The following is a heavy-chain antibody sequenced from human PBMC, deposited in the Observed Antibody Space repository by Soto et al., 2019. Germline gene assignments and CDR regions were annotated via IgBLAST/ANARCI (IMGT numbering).Heavy chain of an antibody. D-gene: IGHD6-13*01. J-gene: IGHJ5*02. CDR3: ARDPETGIAIGKTNWFDP. Sequence: PSQTLSLTCAISGDSVSSNSAAWNWIRQSPSRGLEWLGRTYYRSRWYNDYAVSVKSRITINPDTSKNQFSLQLNSVTPEDTAVYYCARDPETGIAIGKTNWFDPWGQGTLVTVSS. CDR1: GDSVSSNSAA. CDR2: TYYRSRWYN. V-gene: IGHV6-1*01.